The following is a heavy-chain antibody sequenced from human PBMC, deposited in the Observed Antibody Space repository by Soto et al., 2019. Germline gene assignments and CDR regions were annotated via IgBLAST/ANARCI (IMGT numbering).Heavy chain of an antibody. J-gene: IGHJ6*02. D-gene: IGHD4-4*01. CDR2: INHSGST. CDR3: ARDYIFYYYGMDV. V-gene: IGHV4-34*01. Sequence: PSETLSLTCAVYGGSFSGYYWSWIRQPPGKGLEWIGEINHSGSTNYNPSLKSRVTISVDTSKNQFSLKLSSVTAADTAVYYCARDYIFYYYGMDVWGQGTTVTSP. CDR1: GGSFSGYY.